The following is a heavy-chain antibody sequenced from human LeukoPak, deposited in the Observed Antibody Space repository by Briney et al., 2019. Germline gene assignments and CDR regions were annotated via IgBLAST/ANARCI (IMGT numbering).Heavy chain of an antibody. V-gene: IGHV3-66*01. Sequence: GGSLRLSCAASGFTVSSNYMSWVRQAPGKGLEGVSVIYSGGSTYYADSVKGRFTISRDNSKNTLYLQMNSLRAEDTAVYYCARDYYGSAIDYWGQGTLVTVSS. CDR3: ARDYYGSAIDY. D-gene: IGHD3-10*01. CDR2: IYSGGST. J-gene: IGHJ4*02. CDR1: GFTVSSNY.